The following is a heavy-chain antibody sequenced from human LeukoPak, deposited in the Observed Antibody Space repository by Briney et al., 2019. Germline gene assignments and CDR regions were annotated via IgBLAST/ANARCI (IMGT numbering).Heavy chain of an antibody. CDR1: GFTFSNAW. CDR2: IKSKTDGGTT. Sequence: GGSLRLSCAASGFTFSNAWMSWVRQAPGKGLEWVGRIKSKTDGGTTDYAAPVKGRFTISRDDSKNTLYLQMNSLKTEDTAVYYCTGSSSWYYYYGTDVWGQGTTVTVSS. D-gene: IGHD6-13*01. CDR3: TGSSSWYYYYGTDV. J-gene: IGHJ6*02. V-gene: IGHV3-15*01.